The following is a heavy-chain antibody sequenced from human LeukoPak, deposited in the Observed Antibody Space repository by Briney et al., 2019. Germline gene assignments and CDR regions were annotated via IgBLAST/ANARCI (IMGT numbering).Heavy chain of an antibody. Sequence: GGSLRLSCTASGFTFGDYAMSWVRQAPGKGLEWVGFIRSKAYGGTTEYAASVKGRFTISRDDSKSIAYLQMNSLKTEDTAVYYCTTATGTNYWGQGTLVTVSS. J-gene: IGHJ4*02. CDR1: GFTFGDYA. CDR2: IRSKAYGGTT. D-gene: IGHD1-1*01. V-gene: IGHV3-49*04. CDR3: TTATGTNY.